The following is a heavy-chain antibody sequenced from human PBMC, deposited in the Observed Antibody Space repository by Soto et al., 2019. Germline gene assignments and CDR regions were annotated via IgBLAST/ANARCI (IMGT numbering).Heavy chain of an antibody. CDR2: ISRSSRAR. Sequence: GGSLRLSCSASGFIFSNYNMDWVRQAPGKGLEWISYISRSSRARLYTDSVRGRFTISRDNAKNSLFLQMNSLRDEDTAVYYCARDSERGYGMDVWGQGTTVTVSS. CDR3: ARDSERGYGMDV. V-gene: IGHV3-48*02. D-gene: IGHD1-26*01. J-gene: IGHJ6*02. CDR1: GFIFSNYN.